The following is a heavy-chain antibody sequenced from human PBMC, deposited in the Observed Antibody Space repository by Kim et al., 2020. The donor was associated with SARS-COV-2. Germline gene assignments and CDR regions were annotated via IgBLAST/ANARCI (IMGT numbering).Heavy chain of an antibody. CDR3: VKGPLLWFGELFVGGDAFDI. CDR1: GFTFSSYA. J-gene: IGHJ3*02. V-gene: IGHV3-64D*06. Sequence: GGSLRLSCSASGFTFSSYAMHWVRQAPGKGLEYVSAISSNGGSTYYADSVKGRFTISRDNSKNTLYLQMSSLRAEDTAVYYCVKGPLLWFGELFVGGDAFDIWGQGTMVTVSS. CDR2: ISSNGGST. D-gene: IGHD3-10*01.